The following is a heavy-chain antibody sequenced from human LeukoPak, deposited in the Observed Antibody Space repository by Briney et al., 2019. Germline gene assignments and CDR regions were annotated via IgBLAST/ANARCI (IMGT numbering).Heavy chain of an antibody. CDR1: GFTLSSYN. V-gene: IGHV3-21*01. J-gene: IGHJ4*02. CDR3: ARDASGSSTGLIDS. D-gene: IGHD1-26*01. Sequence: GGSLRLSCAASGFTLSSYNMHWVRQAPGKGLEWVAYISTSSYYIYYADSVKGRVTISRDDAKNSLFLQMNSLRAEDTAIYYCARDASGSSTGLIDSWGQGTLVTVSS. CDR2: ISTSSYYI.